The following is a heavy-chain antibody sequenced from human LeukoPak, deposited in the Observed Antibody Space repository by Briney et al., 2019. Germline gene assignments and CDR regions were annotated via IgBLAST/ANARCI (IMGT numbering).Heavy chain of an antibody. CDR3: ARGDYYDASGYQPPFNY. CDR2: INRSGST. CDR1: GGSFSGYY. Sequence: SETLSLTCAVSGGSFSGYYWSWIRQPPGKGLEWIGEINRSGSTNYNPSLKSRVTMSVDTSKNHFSLKLSSVTAADTAVYYCARGDYYDASGYQPPFNYWGQETLVTVSS. D-gene: IGHD3-22*01. V-gene: IGHV4-34*01. J-gene: IGHJ4*02.